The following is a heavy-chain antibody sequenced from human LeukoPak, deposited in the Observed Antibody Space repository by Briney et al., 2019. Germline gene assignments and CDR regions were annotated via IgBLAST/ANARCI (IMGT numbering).Heavy chain of an antibody. J-gene: IGHJ6*03. CDR1: GGPISSGGYY. CDR2: IYHSGNT. CDR3: ARRTPPGIVVVPAAIPNYMDV. V-gene: IGHV4-30-2*01. Sequence: PSQTLSLTCTVSGGPISSGGYYWSWIRQPPGKGLEWIGYIYHSGNTYYNPSLKSRVTISVDRSKNQFSLQLSSVTAADTAVYYCARRTPPGIVVVPAAIPNYMDVWGKGTTVTVSS. D-gene: IGHD2-2*02.